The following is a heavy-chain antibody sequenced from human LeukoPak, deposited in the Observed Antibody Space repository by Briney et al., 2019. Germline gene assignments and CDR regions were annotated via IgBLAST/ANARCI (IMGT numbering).Heavy chain of an antibody. CDR2: IYTSGST. CDR1: GGSISSYY. J-gene: IGHJ5*02. Sequence: SETLSLTCTVSGGSISSYYWSWIRQPAGKGLEWIGRIYTSGSTNYNPSLKSRVTMSVDTSKNQFSLKLSSVTAADTAVYYCAREVHDSPIERFDPWGQGTLVTVSS. V-gene: IGHV4-4*07. D-gene: IGHD1-1*01. CDR3: AREVHDSPIERFDP.